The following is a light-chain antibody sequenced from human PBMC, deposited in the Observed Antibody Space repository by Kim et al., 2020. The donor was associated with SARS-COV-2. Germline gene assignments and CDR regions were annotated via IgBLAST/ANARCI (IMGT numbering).Light chain of an antibody. CDR1: QSVSSN. CDR3: QEYKNRFRT. J-gene: IGKJ4*01. V-gene: IGKV3-15*01. Sequence: EIVMTQSPATLSVSPGERATLSCRASQSVSSNLAWYQQKPGQAPRLLIYGASTRATGIPARFSGSGSGTEFTLTISSLQSLDFAVYYWQEYKNRFRTFGRGTKVDIK. CDR2: GAS.